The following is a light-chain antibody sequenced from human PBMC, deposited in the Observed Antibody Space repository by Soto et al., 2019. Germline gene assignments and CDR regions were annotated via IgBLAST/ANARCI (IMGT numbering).Light chain of an antibody. CDR1: SSDVGAYNY. V-gene: IGLV2-11*01. J-gene: IGLJ2*01. Sequence: QSALTQPRSVSAAPGQTVTISCTGTSSDVGAYNYVSWYQQHPGKVPKLMIYDVTHRPSGVPDRFSGSKSGNTASLTISGLQAEDEADYYCCSYGGTYTCRIFGGGTKLTVL. CDR2: DVT. CDR3: CSYGGTYTCRI.